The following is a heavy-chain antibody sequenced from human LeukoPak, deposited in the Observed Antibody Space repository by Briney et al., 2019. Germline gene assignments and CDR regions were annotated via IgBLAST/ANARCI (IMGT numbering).Heavy chain of an antibody. V-gene: IGHV4-39*02. J-gene: IGHJ5*02. CDR2: IDSTGSS. Sequence: SETLSLTCTVSGGSISGGSYYWGWIRQSPGKGLEWIGSIDSTGSSYWNTSLKSRVTISVDTSKNHFSLDLSSVTAADTAVYYCARDRIAVSDPPNWFDPWGQGTLVIVSS. CDR1: GGSISGGSYY. D-gene: IGHD6-19*01. CDR3: ARDRIAVSDPPNWFDP.